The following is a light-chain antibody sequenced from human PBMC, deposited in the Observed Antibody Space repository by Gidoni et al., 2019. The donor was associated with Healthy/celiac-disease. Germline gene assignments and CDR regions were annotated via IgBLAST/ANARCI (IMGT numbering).Light chain of an antibody. CDR3: QQRSNWHPLT. V-gene: IGKV3D-11*01. CDR1: QGVSSY. CDR2: DAC. J-gene: IGKJ4*01. Sequence: EIVLTQSPATLSLSPGERATLSCRASQGVSSYLAWYQQKPGQAPRLLIYDACNRATGIPARFSGSGPGTDFTLTISSLEPEDFAVYYCQQRSNWHPLTFGGGTKVEIK.